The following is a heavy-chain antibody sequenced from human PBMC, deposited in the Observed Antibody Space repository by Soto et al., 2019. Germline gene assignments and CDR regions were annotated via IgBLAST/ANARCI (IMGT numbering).Heavy chain of an antibody. CDR2: FRTGGDDATT. D-gene: IGHD2-8*02. J-gene: IGHJ3*02. CDR3: AKATATGGGAFDI. Sequence: PGGSLRLSCAASGFTFSSYSMSWVRQAPGKGLEWVSGFRTGGDDATTYYADSVKGRFTISRDNSKNMLFLQMNSLRAEDTAVYYCAKATATGGGAFDISGQGTMVTVSS. V-gene: IGHV3-23*01. CDR1: GFTFSSYS.